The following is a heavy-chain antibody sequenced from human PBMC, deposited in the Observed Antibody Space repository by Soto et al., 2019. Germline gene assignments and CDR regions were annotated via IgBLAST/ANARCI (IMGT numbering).Heavy chain of an antibody. CDR1: GGSINTYY. CDR2: VSYSGST. CDR3: GGDSSGYSSYFDL. Sequence: QVQLQESGPGLVKPSETLSLTCTVSGGSINTYYWSWIRQPPGKGLEWIGYVSYSGSTTYSPSLKSRVTIAVDTSKNQFSLKLSSVTAADTAVYYCGGDSSGYSSYFDLWGRGTLVTVSS. V-gene: IGHV4-59*01. J-gene: IGHJ2*01. D-gene: IGHD3-22*01.